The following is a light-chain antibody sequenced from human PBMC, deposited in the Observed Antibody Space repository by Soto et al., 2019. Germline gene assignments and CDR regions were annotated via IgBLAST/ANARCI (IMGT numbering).Light chain of an antibody. J-gene: IGKJ3*01. V-gene: IGKV3-20*01. Sequence: EIVLTQSPGTLSLSPGERDTLSCRASQRVDSAYLAWYQQKPGQAPRLLMYGASNRATGTPDRFSGSGSGTDYTLTISRREPEDLAVYYCQQYDNWGTFGPGTKVDIK. CDR2: GAS. CDR1: QRVDSAY. CDR3: QQYDNWGT.